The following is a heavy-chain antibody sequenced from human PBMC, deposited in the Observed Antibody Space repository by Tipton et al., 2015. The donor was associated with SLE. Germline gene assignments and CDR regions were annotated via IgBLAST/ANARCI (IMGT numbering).Heavy chain of an antibody. Sequence: TLSLTCTVSGDSITSSGFYWGWFRQPPGKGLEWIGSIDYSGSTYYTPSLKSQLTISVDTYENQFSLKLNSVTAADTAFYYCTRRTSGYAPDSWGQGTLVTVSS. CDR2: IDYSGST. CDR3: TRRTSGYAPDS. CDR1: GDSITSSGFY. D-gene: IGHD5-12*01. V-gene: IGHV4-39*07. J-gene: IGHJ5*01.